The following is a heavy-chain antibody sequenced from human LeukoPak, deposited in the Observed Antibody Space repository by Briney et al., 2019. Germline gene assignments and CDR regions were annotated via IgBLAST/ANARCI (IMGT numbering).Heavy chain of an antibody. CDR1: GFTFCSYE. Sequence: GGSLRLSCAASGFTFCSYEMNWVRQAPGKGLEWVSYISSSGSTIYYADSVKGRFTISRDNAKNSLYLQMNSLRAEDTAVYYCARGYYDSSGYLEPYFDYWGQGTLVTVSS. CDR2: ISSSGSTI. D-gene: IGHD3-22*01. V-gene: IGHV3-48*03. J-gene: IGHJ4*02. CDR3: ARGYYDSSGYLEPYFDY.